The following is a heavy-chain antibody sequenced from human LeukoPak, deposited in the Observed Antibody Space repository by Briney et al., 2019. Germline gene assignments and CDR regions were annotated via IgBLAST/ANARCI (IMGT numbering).Heavy chain of an antibody. CDR1: GFTFSGSA. CDR2: IRSKANSYAT. J-gene: IGHJ4*02. Sequence: PGGSLRLSCAASGFTFSGSAMHWVRQASGKGLEWVGRIRSKANSYATAYAASVKGRFTISRDDSKNTAYLQMNSLKTEDTAVYSCTVAGDFDYWGQGTLVTVSS. D-gene: IGHD6-19*01. CDR3: TVAGDFDY. V-gene: IGHV3-73*01.